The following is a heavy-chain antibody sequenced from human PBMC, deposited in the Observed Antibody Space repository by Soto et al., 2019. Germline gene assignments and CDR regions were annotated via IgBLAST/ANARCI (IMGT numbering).Heavy chain of an antibody. CDR1: GGSFGSSA. J-gene: IGHJ3*01. V-gene: IGHV1-69*01. D-gene: IGHD3-16*01. Sequence: QVQLVQSGADVKKPGSSVKVSCKTSGGSFGSSAISWVRQAPAQGLEWMGEIIPVFDKANYAQNFQDRLTITADESTGTVFMQLSSLRADDTAVYFCARLRRDGGDALDLWGQGTFVTVSS. CDR3: ARLRRDGGDALDL. CDR2: IIPVFDKA.